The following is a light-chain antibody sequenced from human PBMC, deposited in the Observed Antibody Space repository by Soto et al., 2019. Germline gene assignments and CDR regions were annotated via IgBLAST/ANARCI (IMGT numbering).Light chain of an antibody. J-gene: IGLJ2*01. CDR1: SSNIGSNY. CDR3: AAWDDSLSGLV. V-gene: IGLV1-47*01. Sequence: QLVLTQPPSASETPGQRVIISCSGSSSNIGSNYVYWYQQLPGTAPKLLIYTNNQRPSGVPDRFSGSKSGTSASLAISGLRSEDEADYYCAAWDDSLSGLVFGGGTKVTVL. CDR2: TNN.